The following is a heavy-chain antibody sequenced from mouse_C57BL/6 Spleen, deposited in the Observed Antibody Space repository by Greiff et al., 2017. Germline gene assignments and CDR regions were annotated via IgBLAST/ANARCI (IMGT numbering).Heavy chain of an antibody. J-gene: IGHJ4*01. CDR1: GYTFTSYW. V-gene: IGHV1-55*01. Sequence: QVHVKQPGAELVKPGASVKMSCKASGYTFTSYWITWVKQRPGQGLEWIGDIYPGSGSTNYNEKFTSKATLTVDTSSSTAYMQLSSLTSEDAAVYCYAREVQDAMDYWGQGTSVTVSS. CDR2: IYPGSGST. CDR3: AREVQDAMDY.